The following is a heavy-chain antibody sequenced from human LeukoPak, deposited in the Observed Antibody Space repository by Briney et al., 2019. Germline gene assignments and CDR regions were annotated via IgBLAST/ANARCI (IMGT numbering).Heavy chain of an antibody. Sequence: GASVKVSCKASGYTFTSYYMHWVRQAPGQGLEWMGWISAYNGNTNYAQKLQGRVTMTTDTSTSTAYMELRSLRSDDTAVYYCARRYYDILTGYPKEDYWGQGTLVTVSS. V-gene: IGHV1-18*04. J-gene: IGHJ4*02. CDR2: ISAYNGNT. CDR1: GYTFTSYY. CDR3: ARRYYDILTGYPKEDY. D-gene: IGHD3-9*01.